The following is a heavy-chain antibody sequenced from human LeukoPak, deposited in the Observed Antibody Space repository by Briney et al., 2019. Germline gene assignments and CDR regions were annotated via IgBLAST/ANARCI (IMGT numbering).Heavy chain of an antibody. D-gene: IGHD3-22*01. Sequence: ASVKVSCKASGYTFTSYAMNWVRQAPGQGLEWMGWINTNTGNPTYAQGFTGRFVFSLDTSVSTAYLQISSLKAEDTAVYYCARDGSGYYYTAFDIWGQGTMVTVSS. V-gene: IGHV7-4-1*02. CDR3: ARDGSGYYYTAFDI. J-gene: IGHJ3*02. CDR2: INTNTGNP. CDR1: GYTFTSYA.